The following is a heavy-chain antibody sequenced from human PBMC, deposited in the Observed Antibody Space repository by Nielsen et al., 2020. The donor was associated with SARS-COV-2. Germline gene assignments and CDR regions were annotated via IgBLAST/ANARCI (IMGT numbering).Heavy chain of an antibody. Sequence: WVRQAPGQRLEWMGWINAGNGNTKYSQKFQGRVTITRDTSASTAYMELSSLRSEDTAVYYCARDTIGEQLVRPYYYYYYGMDVWGQGTTVTVSS. J-gene: IGHJ6*02. V-gene: IGHV1-3*01. CDR3: ARDTIGEQLVRPYYYYYYGMDV. CDR2: INAGNGNT. D-gene: IGHD6-6*01.